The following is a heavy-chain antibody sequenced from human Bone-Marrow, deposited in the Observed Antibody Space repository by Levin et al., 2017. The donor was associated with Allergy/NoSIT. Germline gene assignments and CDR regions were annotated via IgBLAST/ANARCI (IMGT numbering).Heavy chain of an antibody. Sequence: KVSCKTSGYKFTKYWIGWVRQIPGKGLEWMGIIYPDDSDTTYSPSFQGQVTISVDKSISTAYLQWSGLKASDTAMYYCAARYLHSFDFWGQGSLVTVSS. CDR2: IYPDDSDT. J-gene: IGHJ4*02. D-gene: IGHD1-26*01. CDR1: GYKFTKYW. CDR3: AARYLHSFDF. V-gene: IGHV5-51*01.